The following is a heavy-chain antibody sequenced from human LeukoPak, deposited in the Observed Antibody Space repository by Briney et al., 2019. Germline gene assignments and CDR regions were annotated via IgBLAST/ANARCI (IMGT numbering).Heavy chain of an antibody. D-gene: IGHD3-22*01. CDR1: GFTFSSYW. V-gene: IGHV3-66*01. CDR2: IYGGGST. CDR3: ARDGPQYYDSSGYYAFDI. Sequence: GGSLRLSCAASGFTFSSYWMSWVRQAPGKGLEWVSVIYGGGSTYYAESVKGRFTISRDNSKNTLYLQMNSLRAEDTAVYYCARDGPQYYDSSGYYAFDIWGQGTMVTVSS. J-gene: IGHJ3*02.